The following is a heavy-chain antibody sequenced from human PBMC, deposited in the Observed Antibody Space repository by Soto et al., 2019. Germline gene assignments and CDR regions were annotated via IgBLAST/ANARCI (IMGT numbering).Heavy chain of an antibody. CDR1: GGTFSSYA. D-gene: IGHD2-21*02. CDR3: ARTIVVVTAGWFDP. Sequence: SVKVSCKASGGTFSSYAISWVRQAPGQGLEWMGGIIPIFGTANYAQKFQGRVTITADESTSTAYMELSSLRSEDTAVYYCARTIVVVTAGWFDPWGQGTLVTVSS. CDR2: IIPIFGTA. V-gene: IGHV1-69*13. J-gene: IGHJ5*02.